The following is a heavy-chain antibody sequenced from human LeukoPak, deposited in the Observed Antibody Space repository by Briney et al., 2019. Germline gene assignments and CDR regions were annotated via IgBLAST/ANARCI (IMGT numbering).Heavy chain of an antibody. D-gene: IGHD3-22*01. CDR1: GFTFSSYS. CDR2: ISGSGGST. Sequence: GGSLRLSCAASGFTFSSYSMNWVRQAPGKGLEWVSAISGSGGSTYYADSVKGRFTISRDNSKNTLYLQMNSLRAEDTAVYYCARPERRYDSSGYPPFFDYWGQGTLVTVSS. CDR3: ARPERRYDSSGYPPFFDY. J-gene: IGHJ4*02. V-gene: IGHV3-23*01.